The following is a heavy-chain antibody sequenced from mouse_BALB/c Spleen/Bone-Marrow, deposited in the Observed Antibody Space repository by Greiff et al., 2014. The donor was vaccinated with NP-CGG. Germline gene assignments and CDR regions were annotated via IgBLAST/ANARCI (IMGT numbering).Heavy chain of an antibody. D-gene: IGHD1-1*01. CDR3: AREGYYYGSSYGNAMDY. J-gene: IGHJ4*01. Sequence: EVQLQQSGPELVKPGASVKISCKASGYSFTGYSMNWVMQSHGKSLEWIGRINPYNGDTFYNQKFKGKATLTVDKSSSTAHMELRSLASEDSAVYYCAREGYYYGSSYGNAMDYWGQGTSVTVSS. CDR1: GYSFTGYS. CDR2: INPYNGDT. V-gene: IGHV1-20*02.